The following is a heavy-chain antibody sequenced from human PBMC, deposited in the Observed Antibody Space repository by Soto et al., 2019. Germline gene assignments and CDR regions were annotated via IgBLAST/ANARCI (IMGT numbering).Heavy chain of an antibody. J-gene: IGHJ1*01. CDR3: ARSAAVVASVYFQH. CDR2: INPNSGGT. D-gene: IGHD6-19*01. V-gene: IGHV1-2*04. Sequence: ASVKVSCKASGYTFTGYDMHWVRQAPGQGLEWMGWINPNSGGTNYAQKFQGWVTMTRDTSISTAYMELSRLRSDDTAVYYCARSAAVVASVYFQHWGQGTLVTVSS. CDR1: GYTFTGYD.